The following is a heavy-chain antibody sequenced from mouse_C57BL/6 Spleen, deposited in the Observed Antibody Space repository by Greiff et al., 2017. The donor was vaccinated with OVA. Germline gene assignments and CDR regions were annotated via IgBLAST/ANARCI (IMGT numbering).Heavy chain of an antibody. V-gene: IGHV5-17*01. CDR3: ARRDWDWYFDV. Sequence: DVKLVESGGGLVKPGGSLKLSCAASRFTFSDYGMHWVRQAPEKGLEWVAYISSGSSTIYYADTVKGRFTISRDNAKNTLFLQMTSLRSEDTAMYYCARRDWDWYFDVWGTGTTVTVSS. D-gene: IGHD4-1*01. CDR1: RFTFSDYG. CDR2: ISSGSSTI. J-gene: IGHJ1*03.